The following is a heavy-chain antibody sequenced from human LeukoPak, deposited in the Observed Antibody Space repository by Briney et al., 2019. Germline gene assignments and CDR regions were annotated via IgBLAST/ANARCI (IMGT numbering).Heavy chain of an antibody. D-gene: IGHD3-22*01. Sequence: GGSLRLSCAASGFTFSNAWMSWVRQAPGKGLEWVGRIKSKTDGGTTDYAAPVKGRFTISRDDSKNTLYLQMNSLKTEDTAVYYCTTTYYYDSSGYYLLNYWGQGTLVTVS. CDR3: TTTYYYDSSGYYLLNY. V-gene: IGHV3-15*01. CDR1: GFTFSNAW. CDR2: IKSKTDGGTT. J-gene: IGHJ4*02.